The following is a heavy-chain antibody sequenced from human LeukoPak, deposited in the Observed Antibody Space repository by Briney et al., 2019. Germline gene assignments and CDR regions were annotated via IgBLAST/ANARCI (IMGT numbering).Heavy chain of an antibody. D-gene: IGHD6-13*01. V-gene: IGHV4-59*08. CDR3: ARHGDSSSWYTF. CDR1: GGSISSYY. J-gene: IGHJ4*02. CDR2: IYYSGST. Sequence: SETLSLTCTVSGGSISSYYWSWIRQPPGKGLEWIGYIYYSGSTNYNPSLKSRVTISVDTSKNQFSLKLSSVTAADTAVYYRARHGDSSSWYTFWGQGTLVTVSS.